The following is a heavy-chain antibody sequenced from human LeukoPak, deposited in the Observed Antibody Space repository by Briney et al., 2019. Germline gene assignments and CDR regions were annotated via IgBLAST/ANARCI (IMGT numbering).Heavy chain of an antibody. CDR1: GGTFSSYA. CDR3: ARVGGYKEDY. D-gene: IGHD5-24*01. Sequence: SVKVSCKASGGTFSSYAISWVRQAPGQGLEWMGGIIPIFGTANYAQKLQGRVTMTTDTSTSTAYMELRSLRSDDTAVYYCARVGGYKEDYWGQGTLVTVSS. V-gene: IGHV1-69*05. CDR2: IIPIFGTA. J-gene: IGHJ4*02.